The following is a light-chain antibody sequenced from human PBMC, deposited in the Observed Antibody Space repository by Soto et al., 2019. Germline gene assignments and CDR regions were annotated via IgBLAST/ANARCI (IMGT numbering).Light chain of an antibody. V-gene: IGKV3-11*01. Sequence: VLTQSPATLSLSRGGRVTLSCRASQSVRSFLAWYQQRPGQAPRLLIYDASNRATGIPARFSGSGSGTDFTLTISSLEPEDFAVYYCQHRSSWPLTFGGGTKVDIK. CDR3: QHRSSWPLT. CDR2: DAS. J-gene: IGKJ4*01. CDR1: QSVRSF.